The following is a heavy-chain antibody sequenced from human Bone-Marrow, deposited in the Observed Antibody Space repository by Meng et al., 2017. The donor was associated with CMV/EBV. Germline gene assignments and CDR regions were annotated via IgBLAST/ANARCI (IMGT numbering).Heavy chain of an antibody. Sequence: ASVKVSCKASGYTFTSYDINWVRQATGQGLEWMGWMNPNSGNTGYAQKFQGRVTMTRNTSISTAYMELSSLRSEDTAVYYCARVVEYCSSTSCSNWFDPWGQGTLVTVSS. CDR3: ARVVEYCSSTSCSNWFDP. CDR1: GYTFTSYD. D-gene: IGHD2-2*01. CDR2: MNPNSGNT. J-gene: IGHJ5*02. V-gene: IGHV1-8*01.